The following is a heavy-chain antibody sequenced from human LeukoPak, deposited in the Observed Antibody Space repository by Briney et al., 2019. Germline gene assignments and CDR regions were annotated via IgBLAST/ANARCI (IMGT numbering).Heavy chain of an antibody. CDR1: GGSISSSNY. D-gene: IGHD1-26*01. CDR2: IFYSGST. J-gene: IGHJ4*02. V-gene: IGHV4-39*02. Sequence: SETLSLTCTVSGGSISSSNYWGWIRQPPGKGLEWIGSIFYSGSTYYNPSLKGRVTISVDTSKNQFSLKLTSVTAADTAVYYCARDRRWDYYFDYWGQGTLVTVSS. CDR3: ARDRRWDYYFDY.